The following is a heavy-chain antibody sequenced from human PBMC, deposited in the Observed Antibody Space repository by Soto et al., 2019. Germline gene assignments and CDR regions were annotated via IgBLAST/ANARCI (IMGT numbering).Heavy chain of an antibody. Sequence: GGSLRLSCAASGFTFSSYAMSWVRQAPGKGLEWVSPISGSGGSTYYADSVKGRFTISTDNSENTVYLQMNGLRVEDTAVYYCATVFDVWGQGTLVTVSS. V-gene: IGHV3-23*01. CDR1: GFTFSSYA. D-gene: IGHD4-17*01. CDR2: ISGSGGST. CDR3: ATVFDV. J-gene: IGHJ4*02.